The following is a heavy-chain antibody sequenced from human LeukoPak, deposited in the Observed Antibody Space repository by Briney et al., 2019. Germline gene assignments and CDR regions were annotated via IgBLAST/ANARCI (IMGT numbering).Heavy chain of an antibody. Sequence: PGGSLRLSCAASGFTFSTYAMSWVRQAPGAGPEWVSAISTSGDSTYYRDSVKGRFTISRDNSKNILYLQMNSLRAEDTALYYCAKRRESGIGSLYYFDSWGQGTLVTVSS. CDR3: AKRRESGIGSLYYFDS. CDR2: ISTSGDST. V-gene: IGHV3-23*01. CDR1: GFTFSTYA. D-gene: IGHD1-1*01. J-gene: IGHJ4*02.